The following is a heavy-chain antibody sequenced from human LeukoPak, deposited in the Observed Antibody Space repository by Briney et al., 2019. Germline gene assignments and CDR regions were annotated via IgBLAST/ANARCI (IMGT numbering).Heavy chain of an antibody. J-gene: IGHJ4*02. CDR3: VREDTPATANY. CDR1: GFTFSSYA. Sequence: GGSLRLSCAASGFTFSSYAMSWVRQAPGKGLEWVSAISGSGGSTYYADSVKGRFAISRDNSKDTLFLQMHSLRPGDTAVYYCVREDTPATANYWGQGTLVTISS. CDR2: ISGSGGST. V-gene: IGHV3-23*01. D-gene: IGHD2-21*02.